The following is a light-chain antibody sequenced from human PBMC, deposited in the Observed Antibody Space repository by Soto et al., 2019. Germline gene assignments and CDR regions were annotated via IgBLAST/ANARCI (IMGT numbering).Light chain of an antibody. CDR2: EVS. CDR3: ISYTSSNTYV. V-gene: IGLV2-14*01. Sequence: ALTQPASVSGSPGQSITISCTGTSSDVGGYKYVSWYQQHPGKGPKLMIYEVSNRPSGVSDRFSGSKSGNTASLTISGLQAEDESDYYCISYTSSNTYVFGTRTKVTVL. J-gene: IGLJ1*01. CDR1: SSDVGGYKY.